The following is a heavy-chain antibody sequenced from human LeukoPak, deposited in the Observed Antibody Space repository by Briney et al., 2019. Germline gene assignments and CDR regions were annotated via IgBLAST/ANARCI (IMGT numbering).Heavy chain of an antibody. J-gene: IGHJ6*03. V-gene: IGHV3-30*02. CDR3: AKDSSSWYNYYYYYYMDV. D-gene: IGHD6-13*01. Sequence: GGSLRLSCAASGFTFSSYGMHWVRQAPGKGLEWVAFIRYDGSNKYYADSVKGRFTISRDNSKNTLYLQMNSLRAEDTAVYYCAKDSSSWYNYYYYYYMDVWGKGTTVTVSS. CDR1: GFTFSSYG. CDR2: IRYDGSNK.